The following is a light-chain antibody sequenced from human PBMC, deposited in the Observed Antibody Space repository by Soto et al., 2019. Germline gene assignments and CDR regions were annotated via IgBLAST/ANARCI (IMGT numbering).Light chain of an antibody. CDR1: QSVSSY. J-gene: IGKJ3*01. Sequence: EIVLTQSPATLSLSPGERATLSCRASQSVSSYLAWYQQKPGQAPRLLIYDASNRATGFPARFSGSGSGTDFTLTISSLEPEDFAFYYCQQRSNWPPLFTFGPGTKVDIK. V-gene: IGKV3-11*01. CDR2: DAS. CDR3: QQRSNWPPLFT.